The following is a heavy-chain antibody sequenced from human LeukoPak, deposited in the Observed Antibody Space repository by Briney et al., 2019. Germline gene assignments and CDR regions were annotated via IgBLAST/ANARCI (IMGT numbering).Heavy chain of an antibody. CDR3: ATRMYSSGSYSYYFDY. CDR2: FDPVDGET. D-gene: IGHD3-10*01. CDR1: GYTLTELS. Sequence: ASVKVSCKVSGYTLTELSMHWVRQAPGKGLEWMGGFDPVDGETIYAQKFQGRVTMTEDTSTDTAYMELSSLRSEDTAVYCCATRMYSSGSYSYYFDYWGQGTLVTVSS. V-gene: IGHV1-24*01. J-gene: IGHJ4*02.